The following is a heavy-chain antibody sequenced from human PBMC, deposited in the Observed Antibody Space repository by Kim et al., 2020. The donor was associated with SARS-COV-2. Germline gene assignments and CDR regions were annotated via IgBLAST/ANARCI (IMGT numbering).Heavy chain of an antibody. CDR3: AGGEQWLANYYYYGMDV. V-gene: IGHV3-7*04. Sequence: VKGRVTISRDNAKNSLYRQMNSLRAEDTAVYYCAGGEQWLANYYYYGMDVWGQGTTVTVSS. D-gene: IGHD6-19*01. J-gene: IGHJ6*02.